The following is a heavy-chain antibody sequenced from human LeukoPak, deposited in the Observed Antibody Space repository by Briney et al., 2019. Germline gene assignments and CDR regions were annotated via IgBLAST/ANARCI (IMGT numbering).Heavy chain of an antibody. CDR2: ISPKSGQA. D-gene: IGHD1-26*01. CDR1: GYTVVTYG. Sequence: ASVKVSCKTSGYTVVTYGISWVRQSPGQGLEWMGWISPKSGQANYAQKFRGRVTITTDTATTTASMELGSLSSDDTAVYYCARHRGVEGADTFDYWGQGTLVTVSS. CDR3: ARHRGVEGADTFDY. V-gene: IGHV1-18*01. J-gene: IGHJ4*02.